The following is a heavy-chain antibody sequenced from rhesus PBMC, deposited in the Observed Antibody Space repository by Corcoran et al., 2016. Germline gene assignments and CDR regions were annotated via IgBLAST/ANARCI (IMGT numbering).Heavy chain of an antibody. CDR1: GFTFSSYG. J-gene: IGHJ4*01. D-gene: IGHD6-13*01. V-gene: IGHV3S5*01. CDR2: ISNGGCST. Sequence: EVQLVESGGGLVQPGGSLRLSCAASGFTFSSYGMSWVRQAPGKGLEWVSYISNGGCSTYYADSVKGRFTISRDNSKNTLSLQMNSLRAEDTAVYYCAKGDSSFFDYWGQGVLVTVSS. CDR3: AKGDSSFFDY.